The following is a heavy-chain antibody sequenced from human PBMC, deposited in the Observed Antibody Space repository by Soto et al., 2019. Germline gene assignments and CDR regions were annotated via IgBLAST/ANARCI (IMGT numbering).Heavy chain of an antibody. V-gene: IGHV4-30-4*01. J-gene: IGHJ4*02. CDR1: GGSISRSDYY. Sequence: SETLSLTCTVSGGSISRSDYYWSWIRQPPGKGLEWIGYIYYSGNTYYNPSLESRVTISVDTSKNQFSLKLTSVTATDTAVYYCARAGVDFWTGYHDYWGQGTLVTVSS. D-gene: IGHD3-3*01. CDR3: ARAGVDFWTGYHDY. CDR2: IYYSGNT.